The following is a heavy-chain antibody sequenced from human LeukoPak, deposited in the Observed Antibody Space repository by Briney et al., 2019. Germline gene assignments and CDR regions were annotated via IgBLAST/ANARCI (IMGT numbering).Heavy chain of an antibody. Sequence: GASVKVSCKASGYTFTGYYMHWVRQAPGQGLEWMGWINPNSGGTNYAQKFQGRVTMTRDTSISTAYMELSRLRSDDTAVYYCARDRTEDCSSTSCYIDWGQGTLVTVSS. D-gene: IGHD2-2*02. CDR3: ARDRTEDCSSTSCYID. CDR1: GYTFTGYY. CDR2: INPNSGGT. J-gene: IGHJ4*02. V-gene: IGHV1-2*02.